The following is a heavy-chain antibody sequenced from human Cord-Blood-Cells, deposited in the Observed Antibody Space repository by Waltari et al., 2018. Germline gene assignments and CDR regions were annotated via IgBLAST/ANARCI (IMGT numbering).Heavy chain of an antibody. D-gene: IGHD3-3*01. J-gene: IGHJ4*02. V-gene: IGHV4-39*01. CDR1: GGSLSSSSYY. CDR3: ARLDFWSGYYDY. Sequence: QLQLQESGPGLVKPSETPSLTCTVSGGSLSSSSYYWGWIRQPPGKGLEWIGSIYYSGGTYYNPSLKSRVTISVDTSKNQFSLKLSSVTAADTAVYYCARLDFWSGYYDYWGQGTLVTVSS. CDR2: IYYSGGT.